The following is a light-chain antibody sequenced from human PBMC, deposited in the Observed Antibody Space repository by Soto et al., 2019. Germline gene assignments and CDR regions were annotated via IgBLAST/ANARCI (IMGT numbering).Light chain of an antibody. V-gene: IGLV2-14*01. Sequence: QSALTQPASVSGSPGQSITISCTGTSSDVGGYNYVSWYQQYPGKAPKLIIYEVSNRPSGVSNRFSGSKSGNTASLTISGLQAEVEADYYCNSYTSKSTGVFGTGTKVTVL. J-gene: IGLJ1*01. CDR3: NSYTSKSTGV. CDR2: EVS. CDR1: SSDVGGYNY.